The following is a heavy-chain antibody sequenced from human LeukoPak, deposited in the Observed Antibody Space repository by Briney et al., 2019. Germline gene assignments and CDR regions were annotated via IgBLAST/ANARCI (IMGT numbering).Heavy chain of an antibody. D-gene: IGHD5-18*01. CDR1: GFTFSSYG. CDR3: AKDDRGYSYGLHAFDY. V-gene: IGHV3-30*18. CDR2: ISYDGSNK. J-gene: IGHJ4*02. Sequence: SGGSLRLSCAASGFTFSSYGMHWVRQAPGKGLEWVAVISYDGSNKYYADSVKGRFTISRDNSKNTLYLQMNSLRAEDTAVYYCAKDDRGYSYGLHAFDYWGQGTLVTVSS.